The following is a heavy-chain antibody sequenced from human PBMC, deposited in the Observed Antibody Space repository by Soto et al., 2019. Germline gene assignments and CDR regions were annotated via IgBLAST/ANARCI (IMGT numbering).Heavy chain of an antibody. CDR3: ARDTPSYCSSTSCYQSNYYYYGMDV. V-gene: IGHV3-21*01. CDR2: ISSSSSYI. CDR1: GFTFSSYS. D-gene: IGHD2-2*01. Sequence: EVQLVESGGGLVKPGGSLRLSCAASGFTFSSYSMNWVRQAPGKGLEWVSSISSSSSYIYYADSVKGRFTISRDNAKNSLYLQMNSLRAEDTAVYYCARDTPSYCSSTSCYQSNYYYYGMDVW. J-gene: IGHJ6*01.